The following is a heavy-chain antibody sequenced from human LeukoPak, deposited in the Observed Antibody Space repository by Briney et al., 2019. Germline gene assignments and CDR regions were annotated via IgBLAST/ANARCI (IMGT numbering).Heavy chain of an antibody. Sequence: SETLSLTCAVYGGSFSGYYWSWILQPPGKGLEWIGEINHSGSTNYNPSLKSRVTISVDTSKNQFSLKLSSVTAADTAVYHCASRSYYYDSSGYHAPYYFDYWGQGTLVTVSS. J-gene: IGHJ4*02. CDR2: INHSGST. V-gene: IGHV4-34*01. CDR1: GGSFSGYY. D-gene: IGHD3-22*01. CDR3: ASRSYYYDSSGYHAPYYFDY.